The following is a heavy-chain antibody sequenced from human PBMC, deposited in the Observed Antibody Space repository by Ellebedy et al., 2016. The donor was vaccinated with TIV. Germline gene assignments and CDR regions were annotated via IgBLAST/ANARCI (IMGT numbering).Heavy chain of an antibody. CDR2: VSASGLET. CDR3: VRGRNTVNSSVFDY. V-gene: IGHV3-30*01. D-gene: IGHD4-17*01. Sequence: PGGSLRLSCAASGFTLTGYPMAWVRQVPGKRPEWLASVSASGLETYFSDSVKGRFTTSRDTSQNMMYLRMDSLGAEDTAVYYRVRGRNTVNSSVFDYWGQGTLVTVSS. CDR1: GFTLTGYP. J-gene: IGHJ4*02.